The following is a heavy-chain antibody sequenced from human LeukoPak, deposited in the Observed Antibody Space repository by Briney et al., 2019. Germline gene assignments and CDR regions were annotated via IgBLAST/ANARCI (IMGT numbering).Heavy chain of an antibody. J-gene: IGHJ4*02. D-gene: IGHD2-15*01. CDR2: ISGSGGST. Sequence: GGSLRLSCAASGFTFSSYAMSWVRQAPGKGLEWVSTISGSGGSTYYADSVKGRFTISRDNSKNTLYLQMNSLRAEDTAVYYCAKDDGHHHTYCSGGSCYSGPPASPFDYWGQGTLVTVSS. CDR3: AKDDGHHHTYCSGGSCYSGPPASPFDY. V-gene: IGHV3-23*01. CDR1: GFTFSSYA.